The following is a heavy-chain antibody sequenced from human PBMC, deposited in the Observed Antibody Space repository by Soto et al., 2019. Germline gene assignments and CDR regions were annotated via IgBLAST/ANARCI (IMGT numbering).Heavy chain of an antibody. D-gene: IGHD3-22*01. CDR1: GFTFSSYG. CDR2: ISYDGSNK. CDR3: AKDSGMVVVMFHFDY. Sequence: GGSLRLSCAASGFTFSSYGMHWVRQAPGKGLEWVAVISYDGSNKYYADSVKGRFTISRDNSKNTLYLQMNSLRAEDTAVYYCAKDSGMVVVMFHFDYWGQGTLVTVSS. J-gene: IGHJ4*02. V-gene: IGHV3-30*18.